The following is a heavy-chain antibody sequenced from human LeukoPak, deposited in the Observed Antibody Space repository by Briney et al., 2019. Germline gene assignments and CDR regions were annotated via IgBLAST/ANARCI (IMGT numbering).Heavy chain of an antibody. CDR2: LIPIFGIA. CDR1: GGTFSSYA. J-gene: IGHJ5*02. D-gene: IGHD1-26*01. Sequence: SVKVSCKASGGTFSSYAISWVRQAPGQGLEWMGRLIPIFGIANYAQKFQGRVTITADKSTSTAYMELSSLRSEDTTVYYCARDLELRGSSTYDWFDPWGQGTLVTVSS. CDR3: ARDLELRGSSTYDWFDP. V-gene: IGHV1-69*04.